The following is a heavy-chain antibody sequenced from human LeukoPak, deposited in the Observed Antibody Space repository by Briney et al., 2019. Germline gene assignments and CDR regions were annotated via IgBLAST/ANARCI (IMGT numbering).Heavy chain of an antibody. CDR1: GDSISTSSYY. CDR3: AGAGTGYYYYYMDV. CDR2: IYYSGST. V-gene: IGHV4-39*01. J-gene: IGHJ6*03. Sequence: SETLSLTCSVSGDSISTSSYYWGWIRQPPGRGLEWIGTIYYSGSTYYNPSLTSRVTISVDTSKNQFSLKLSSVTAADTAVYYCAGAGTGYYYYYMDVWGKGTTVTISS. D-gene: IGHD6-19*01.